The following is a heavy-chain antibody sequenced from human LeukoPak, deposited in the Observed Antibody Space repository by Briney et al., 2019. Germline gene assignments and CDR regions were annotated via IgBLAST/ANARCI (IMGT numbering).Heavy chain of an antibody. CDR1: GFTFSDYY. V-gene: IGHV3-11*01. J-gene: IGHJ4*02. CDR3: ASPSKVGAIDY. CDR2: ISSSGSTI. Sequence: GGSLRLSCAASGFTFSDYYMSWIRQAPGKGLEWVSYISSSGSTIYYADSVKGRFTISRDNAKNSLYLQMNSLRAEDTAVYYCASPSKVGAIDYWGQGTLVTVSS. D-gene: IGHD1-26*01.